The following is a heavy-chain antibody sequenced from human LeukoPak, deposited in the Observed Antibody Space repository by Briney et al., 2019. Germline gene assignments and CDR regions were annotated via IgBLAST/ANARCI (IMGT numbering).Heavy chain of an antibody. CDR1: GGSISSSSYY. CDR2: IYYSGST. V-gene: IGHV4-39*01. CDR3: ASLNCITIFGVVIVNWFDP. Sequence: PSETLSLTCTVSGGSISSSSYYWGWIRQPPGKGLEWLGSIYYSGSTYYNPSLKSRVPISVDTSKNQFSLKLSSVTAADTAVYYCASLNCITIFGVVIVNWFDPWGQGTLVTVSS. D-gene: IGHD3-3*01. J-gene: IGHJ5*02.